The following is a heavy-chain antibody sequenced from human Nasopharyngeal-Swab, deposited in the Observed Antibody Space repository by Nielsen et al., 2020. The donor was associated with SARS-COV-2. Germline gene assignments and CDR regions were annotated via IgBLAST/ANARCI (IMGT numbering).Heavy chain of an antibody. J-gene: IGHJ6*02. Sequence: SETLSLTCTVSGGSISSSSYYWGWIRQPPGKGLEWIGSIYYSGSTYYNPSLKSRVTISVDTSKNQCSLKLSSVTAADTAVYYCVGSSWYGDYYYYYGMDVWGQGTTVAVSS. CDR1: GGSISSSSYY. V-gene: IGHV4-39*07. CDR2: IYYSGST. CDR3: VGSSWYGDYYYYYGMDV. D-gene: IGHD6-13*01.